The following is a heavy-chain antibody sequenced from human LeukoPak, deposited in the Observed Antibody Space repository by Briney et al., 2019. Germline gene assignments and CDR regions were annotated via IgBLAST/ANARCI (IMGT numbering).Heavy chain of an antibody. CDR2: ISSSGSTI. D-gene: IGHD3-10*01. Sequence: GGSLRLSCAASGFTFSSYEMNWVRQAPGKGLEWVSYISSSGSTIYYADSVKGRFTISRENAKNSLYLQMNSLRAEDTAVYYCARSLLLWFGELRWGDYWGQGTLVTVSS. V-gene: IGHV3-48*03. J-gene: IGHJ4*02. CDR1: GFTFSSYE. CDR3: ARSLLLWFGELRWGDY.